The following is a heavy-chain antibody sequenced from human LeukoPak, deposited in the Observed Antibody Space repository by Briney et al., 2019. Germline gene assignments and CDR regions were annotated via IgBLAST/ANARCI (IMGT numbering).Heavy chain of an antibody. V-gene: IGHV1-69*05. Sequence: SVKVSCKASGGTFSSYAISWVRQAPGQGLEWMGGINPIFGTANYAQKFQGRVTITTDESTSTAYMELSSLRSEDTAVYYCARSSIAAEGAFDIWGQGTMVTVSS. CDR1: GGTFSSYA. D-gene: IGHD6-6*01. CDR2: INPIFGTA. J-gene: IGHJ3*02. CDR3: ARSSIAAEGAFDI.